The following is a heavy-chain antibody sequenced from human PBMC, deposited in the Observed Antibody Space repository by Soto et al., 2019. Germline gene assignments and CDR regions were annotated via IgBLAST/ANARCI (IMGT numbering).Heavy chain of an antibody. J-gene: IGHJ5*02. CDR1: GFTFSSYG. D-gene: IGHD2-2*01. Sequence: QVQLVESGGGVVQPGKSLRLSCAASGFTFSSYGMHWVRQAPGKGLEWVAVISYDGSNKYYADSVKGRFTISRDNSKKTLYLQMNSLRAEDTAVYYCAKDNFISTSCYRLYNLFDPWGQGTLVTVSS. CDR3: AKDNFISTSCYRLYNLFDP. V-gene: IGHV3-30*18. CDR2: ISYDGSNK.